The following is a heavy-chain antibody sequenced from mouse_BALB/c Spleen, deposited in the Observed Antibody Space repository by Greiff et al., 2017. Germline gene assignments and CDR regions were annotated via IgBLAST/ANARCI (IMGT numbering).Heavy chain of an antibody. CDR3: ARDRTPMDY. J-gene: IGHJ4*01. Sequence: EVKLVESGGGLVQPGGSLRLSCATSGFTFTDYYMSWVRQPPGKALEWLGFIRNKANGYTTEYSASVKGRFTISRDNSQSILYLQMNTLRAEDSATYYCARDRTPMDYWGQGTSVTVSS. CDR2: IRNKANGYTT. CDR1: GFTFTDYY. V-gene: IGHV7-3*02.